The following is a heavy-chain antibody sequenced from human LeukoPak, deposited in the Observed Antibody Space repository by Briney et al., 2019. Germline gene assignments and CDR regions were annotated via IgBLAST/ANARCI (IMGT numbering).Heavy chain of an antibody. Sequence: ASVKVSCKASGYTFTGYYMHWMRQAPGRGLEWMGWINPNSGGTNYAQKFQGRVTMSIDTSKNQFSLKLSSVTAADTAVYFCARQMLWFRAMDVWGQGTTVTVSS. CDR2: INPNSGGT. D-gene: IGHD3-10*01. CDR1: GYTFTGYY. CDR3: ARQMLWFRAMDV. J-gene: IGHJ6*02. V-gene: IGHV1-2*02.